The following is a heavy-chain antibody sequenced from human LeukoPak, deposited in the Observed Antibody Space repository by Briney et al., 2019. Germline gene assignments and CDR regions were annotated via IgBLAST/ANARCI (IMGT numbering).Heavy chain of an antibody. D-gene: IGHD4-11*01. CDR3: SRDHPGSNSLDY. J-gene: IGHJ4*02. Sequence: QSGGSLRLSCAASGFTFNQYWMHWVRQAPGAGLEWVSRLKTDGSRTNYADSVKGRFTISRDNARNTVYLQMNSLRAEDTAVYYCSRDHPGSNSLDYWGQGTLVTVSS. CDR1: GFTFNQYW. V-gene: IGHV3-74*01. CDR2: LKTDGSRT.